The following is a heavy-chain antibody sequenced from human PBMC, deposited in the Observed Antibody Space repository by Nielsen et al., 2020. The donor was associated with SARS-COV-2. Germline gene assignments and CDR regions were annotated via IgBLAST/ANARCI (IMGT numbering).Heavy chain of an antibody. D-gene: IGHD3-10*01. J-gene: IGHJ3*02. CDR3: ARMATVETYYYGSGSYLPRPRDAFDI. Sequence: WIRQPPGKGLEWIGYIHYTGTTDYNPSLKSRVTISVDTSKNQFSLKLSSVTAADTAVYYCARMATVETYYYGSGSYLPRPRDAFDIWGQGTMVTVSS. V-gene: IGHV4-59*01. CDR2: IHYTGTT.